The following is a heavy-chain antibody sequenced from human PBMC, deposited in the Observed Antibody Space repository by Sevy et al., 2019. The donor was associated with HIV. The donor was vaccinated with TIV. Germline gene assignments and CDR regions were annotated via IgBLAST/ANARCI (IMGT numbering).Heavy chain of an antibody. D-gene: IGHD2-15*01. V-gene: IGHV3-23*01. CDR2: IFGSGGTT. CDR1: GITFNNYA. CDR3: AKGYCSGGSCPRDYYYYGMDV. J-gene: IGHJ6*02. Sequence: GGSLRLSCAASGITFNNYAMNWVRQAPGKGLDWVSTIFGSGGTTYYADSVKGRFTISRHNSKNTLYLQMNSLRADDTAVYYCAKGYCSGGSCPRDYYYYGMDVWGQGTTVTVSS.